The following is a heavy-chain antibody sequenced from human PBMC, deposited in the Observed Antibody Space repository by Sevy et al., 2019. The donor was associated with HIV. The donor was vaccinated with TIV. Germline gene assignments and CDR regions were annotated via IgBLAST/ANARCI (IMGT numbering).Heavy chain of an antibody. CDR3: AITREYCSDNSGYFDY. D-gene: IGHD3-22*01. CDR2: FDPEDGET. J-gene: IGHJ4*02. Sequence: ASVKVSCKISGYTLNEFAMHWVRQAPGKGLQWMGTFDPEDGETIYAQKFQGRFAMTEDPSTDTAYMELSSLRSEDTAVYYCAITREYCSDNSGYFDYWGQRTLVTVSS. CDR1: GYTLNEFA. V-gene: IGHV1-24*01.